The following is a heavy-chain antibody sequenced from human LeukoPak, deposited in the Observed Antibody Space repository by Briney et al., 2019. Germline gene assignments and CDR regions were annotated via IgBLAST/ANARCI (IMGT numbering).Heavy chain of an antibody. CDR3: ARAGGDVGWYGTIDY. CDR2: IYTSGST. V-gene: IGHV4-61*09. Sequence: SQTLSLTCNVSGGSISSGSYYWSWIRQPAGKGLEWIGHIYTSGSTSYNPSLQSRVSISVDTSKHQFSLKVTSVTAADTTVYYCARAGGDVGWYGTIDYWGQGTLVTVSS. J-gene: IGHJ4*02. D-gene: IGHD6-19*01. CDR1: GGSISSGSYY.